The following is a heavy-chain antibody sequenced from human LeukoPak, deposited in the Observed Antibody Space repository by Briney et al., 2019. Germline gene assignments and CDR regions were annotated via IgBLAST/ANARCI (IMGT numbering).Heavy chain of an antibody. Sequence: PGGSLTLSCAVSGFTVSGNYMTWVRQAPGKGLEWVSVIYTGGTTYYRDSVKGRFTISRHISKNMVNLQMDSLRPEDTAVYYCAKGAARMIVVVPRLDYWGQGTLVTVSS. CDR1: GFTVSGNY. D-gene: IGHD3-22*01. CDR2: IYTGGTT. J-gene: IGHJ4*02. V-gene: IGHV3-53*04. CDR3: AKGAARMIVVVPRLDY.